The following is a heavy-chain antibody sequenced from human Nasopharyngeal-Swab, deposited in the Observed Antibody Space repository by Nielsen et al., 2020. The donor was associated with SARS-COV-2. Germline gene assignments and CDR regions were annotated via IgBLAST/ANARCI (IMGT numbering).Heavy chain of an antibody. Sequence: VRQAPGQGLEGMGWMNPNSGNTGYAQKFQGRVTMTRNTSISTAYMELSSLRSEDTAVYYCARAGKIQLWFNSLYYFDYWGQGTLVTVSS. V-gene: IGHV1-8*01. CDR2: MNPNSGNT. D-gene: IGHD5-18*01. CDR3: ARAGKIQLWFNSLYYFDY. J-gene: IGHJ4*02.